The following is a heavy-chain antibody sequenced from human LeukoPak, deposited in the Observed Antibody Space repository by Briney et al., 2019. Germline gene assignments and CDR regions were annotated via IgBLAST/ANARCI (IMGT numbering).Heavy chain of an antibody. J-gene: IGHJ4*02. D-gene: IGHD3-3*01. Sequence: PSETLSLTCTVSGGSISSSSYYWGWIRQPPGKGLEWIGSIYYSGSTYYNPSLKSRVTISVDTSKNQFSLKLSSVTAADTAVYYCAKLTPGGVVNLVALIDYWGQGTLVTVSS. CDR1: GGSISSSSYY. V-gene: IGHV4-39*01. CDR2: IYYSGST. CDR3: AKLTPGGVVNLVALIDY.